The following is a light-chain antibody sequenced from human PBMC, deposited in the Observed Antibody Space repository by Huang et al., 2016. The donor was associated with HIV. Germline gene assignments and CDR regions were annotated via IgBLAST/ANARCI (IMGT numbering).Light chain of an antibody. Sequence: EVVMTQSPATLSVSPGERATLSCRASQSVSTKLAWYQHKPGQAPRLLMYGASTRATCIPARFSGSGSGTEFTLTISSLQSEDFAVYYCQHYNNWPPFTFGPGTKVDIK. CDR1: QSVSTK. V-gene: IGKV3-15*01. CDR2: GAS. CDR3: QHYNNWPPFT. J-gene: IGKJ3*01.